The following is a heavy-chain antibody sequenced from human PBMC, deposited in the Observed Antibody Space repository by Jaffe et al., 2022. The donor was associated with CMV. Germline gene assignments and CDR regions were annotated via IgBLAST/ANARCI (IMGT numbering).Heavy chain of an antibody. V-gene: IGHV4-34*01. Sequence: QVHLQQWGAGLLKPSETLSLNCAVYGGSFSGNSWSWFRQPPGKGLEWIGEINHSGSTTYNPSLKSRVAISLDTSKNQFSLRLNSVTAADTAVYYCARAPITMRGVAIREGYFDNWGQGTQVTVSS. CDR2: INHSGST. CDR3: ARAPITMRGVAIREGYFDN. CDR1: GGSFSGNS. D-gene: IGHD3-22*01. J-gene: IGHJ4*02.